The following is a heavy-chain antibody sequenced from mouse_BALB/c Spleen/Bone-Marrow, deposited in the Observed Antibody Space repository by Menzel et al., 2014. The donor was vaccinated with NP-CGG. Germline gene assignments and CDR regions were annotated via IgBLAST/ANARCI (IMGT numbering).Heavy chain of an antibody. CDR3: ARGGDWFFDV. V-gene: IGHV3-6*02. CDR1: GYSITSGYY. J-gene: IGHJ1*01. Sequence: DVHLVESGPGLVKPSQSLSLTCSVSGYSITSGYYWNWIRQFPGNKLEWMDYISYDGSNNYNPSLKNRISITRDTSKNQFFLRLNSVTTEDTATYYCARGGDWFFDVWGAGTTVTVSS. CDR2: ISYDGSN.